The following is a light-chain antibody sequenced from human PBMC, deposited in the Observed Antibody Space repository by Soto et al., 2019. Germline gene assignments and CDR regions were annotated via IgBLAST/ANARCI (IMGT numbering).Light chain of an antibody. CDR3: QSYDNNLEI. CDR1: NSNFGSTYD. V-gene: IGLV1-40*01. Sequence: QSVLTQPPSVSGAPGQRVTITCTGRNSNFGSTYDVQWFQQLPGTAPKLLIYGNTNRPSGVPDRFSGSKSGTSASLAITGLQAEDEADYYRQSYDNNLEIFGGGNQLTVL. CDR2: GNT. J-gene: IGLJ2*01.